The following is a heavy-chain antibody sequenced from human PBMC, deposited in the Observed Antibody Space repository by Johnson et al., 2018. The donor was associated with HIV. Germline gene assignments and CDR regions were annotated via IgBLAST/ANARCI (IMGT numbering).Heavy chain of an antibody. CDR1: GFTFSSYW. V-gene: IGHV3-7*01. CDR3: ARTKLELREGAFDI. D-gene: IGHD1-7*01. CDR2: IKQGGSEK. J-gene: IGHJ3*02. Sequence: VQLVESGGGLVQPGGSLRLSCVASGFTFSSYWMSWVRQAPGKGLEWVANIKQGGSEKYYVESVKGIFTISRENAKNSMSLQMNSLRAEDTAVYYCARTKLELREGAFDIWGQGTLVTVSS.